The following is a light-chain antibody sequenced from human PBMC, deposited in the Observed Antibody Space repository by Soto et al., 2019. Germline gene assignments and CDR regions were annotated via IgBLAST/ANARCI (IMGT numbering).Light chain of an antibody. J-gene: IGKJ1*01. CDR3: QQYKSYWT. CDR1: QRISTW. Sequence: DLQMNQSPSTLFAKVGDGVTITCRASQRISTWLAWYQQKPGKAPKLLISDASSLETGVPSRFIVSGSGTEFTLPINILQPDDFATYDCQQYKSYWTFGQGTKVDIK. CDR2: DAS. V-gene: IGKV1-5*01.